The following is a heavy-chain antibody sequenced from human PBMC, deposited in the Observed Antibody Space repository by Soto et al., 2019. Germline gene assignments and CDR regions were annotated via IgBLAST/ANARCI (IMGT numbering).Heavy chain of an antibody. CDR1: GYAFTSYY. Sequence: ASVKVSCKASGYAFTSYYMHWVRQAPGQGPELMGIINPSGGSTTYAQKFQGRLTMTWDTSTTTVYMELSSLRSDDTAVYYCARAFTIFGPYFDYWGQGTLVTVSS. J-gene: IGHJ4*02. D-gene: IGHD3-3*01. CDR3: ARAFTIFGPYFDY. V-gene: IGHV1-46*01. CDR2: INPSGGST.